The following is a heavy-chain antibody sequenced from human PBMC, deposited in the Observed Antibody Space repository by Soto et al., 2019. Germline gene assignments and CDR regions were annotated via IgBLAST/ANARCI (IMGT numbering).Heavy chain of an antibody. J-gene: IGHJ6*02. Sequence: SETLSLTCTVSGGSFSSGTYYWSWILQPPGKGLEWIGYIYYNGGTDYNPSLKSRVTISLDTPKNQFSLHLYSVTAADTAIYHCARALTAYDPIGMDVWGQGTTVTVSS. CDR3: ARALTAYDPIGMDV. CDR2: IYYNGGT. CDR1: GGSFSSGTYY. D-gene: IGHD5-12*01. V-gene: IGHV4-61*01.